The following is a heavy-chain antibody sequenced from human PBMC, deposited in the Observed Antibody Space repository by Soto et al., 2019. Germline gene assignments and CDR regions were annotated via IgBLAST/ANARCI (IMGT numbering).Heavy chain of an antibody. Sequence: PSETLSLTCTVSGGSISSYYWSWIRQPPGKGLEWIGYIYYSGSTNYNPSLKSRVTISVDTSKNQFSLKLSSVTAADTAVYYCARQGNWNYGSIDYWGQGTLVTVS. CDR1: GGSISSYY. V-gene: IGHV4-59*08. CDR2: IYYSGST. J-gene: IGHJ4*02. CDR3: ARQGNWNYGSIDY. D-gene: IGHD1-7*01.